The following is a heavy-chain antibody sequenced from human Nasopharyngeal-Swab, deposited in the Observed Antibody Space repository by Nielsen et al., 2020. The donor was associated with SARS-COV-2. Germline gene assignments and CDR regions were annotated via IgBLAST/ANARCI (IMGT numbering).Heavy chain of an antibody. CDR2: ITHSGTT. J-gene: IGHJ4*02. Sequence: SQTLSLTCAVYVGSFSGYYWSWIRQPPGKGLEWIGEITHSGTTRYNPSLKSRVTISSDTSKNQFSLKLSSVTAADTAVYYCARGHRSISMIVVVIATAHFYFDSWGRGTLVTVTS. V-gene: IGHV4-34*01. CDR1: VGSFSGYY. D-gene: IGHD3-22*01. CDR3: ARGHRSISMIVVVIATAHFYFDS.